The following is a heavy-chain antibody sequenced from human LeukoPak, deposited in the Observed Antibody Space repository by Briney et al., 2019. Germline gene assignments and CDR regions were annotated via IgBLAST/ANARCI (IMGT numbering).Heavy chain of an antibody. V-gene: IGHV3-23*01. CDR3: ANPGMYSSGWVFPPFFDY. D-gene: IGHD6-19*01. J-gene: IGHJ4*02. CDR2: ISGGGVST. Sequence: PGGSLSLSCAASGFTFSSYAMSWVRHAPGERLERVSAISGGGVSTYYADSAKGRFTISRDNSKNTLYLQMNSLRADDTAVYYCANPGMYSSGWVFPPFFDYWGQGALVTVSS. CDR1: GFTFSSYA.